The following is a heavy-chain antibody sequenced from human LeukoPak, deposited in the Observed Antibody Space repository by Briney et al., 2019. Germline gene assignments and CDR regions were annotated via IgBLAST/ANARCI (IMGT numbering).Heavy chain of an antibody. CDR2: IYYSGST. D-gene: IGHD3-3*01. CDR1: GASISTSAYY. J-gene: IGHJ6*04. V-gene: IGHV4-39*07. CDR3: ARGTRTVLRFLEWPPFGMDV. Sequence: SETLSLTCTVSGASISTSAYYWGWIRQPPGKGLDWIGNIYYSGSTYYNPSLKSRVTISVDTSKNQFSLKLSSVTAADTAVYYCARGTRTVLRFLEWPPFGMDVWGKGTTVTVSS.